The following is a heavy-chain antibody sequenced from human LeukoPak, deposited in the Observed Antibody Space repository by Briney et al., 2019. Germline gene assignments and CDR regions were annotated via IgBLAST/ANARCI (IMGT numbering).Heavy chain of an antibody. CDR2: INPNSGGT. J-gene: IGHJ3*02. Sequence: ASVKVSCKASGGTFSSYAISWVRQAPGQGLEWMGWINPNSGGTNYAQKFQGRVTMTRDTSISTAYMELSRLRSDDTAVYYCAREPIVGATTDAFDIWGQGTMVTVSS. CDR1: GGTFSSYA. D-gene: IGHD1-26*01. CDR3: AREPIVGATTDAFDI. V-gene: IGHV1-2*02.